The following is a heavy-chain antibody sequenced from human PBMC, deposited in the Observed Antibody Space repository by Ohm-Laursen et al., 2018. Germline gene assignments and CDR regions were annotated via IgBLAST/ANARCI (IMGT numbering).Heavy chain of an antibody. D-gene: IGHD3-3*01. Sequence: SLRLSCAASGFTFSSYWMSWVRQAPGKGLEWVSYISSSGSTIYYADSVKGRFTISRDNAKNSLYLQMNSLRAEDTAVYYCARVLTIFGPFDYWGQGTLVTVSS. V-gene: IGHV3-11*01. CDR2: ISSSGSTI. J-gene: IGHJ4*02. CDR1: GFTFSSYW. CDR3: ARVLTIFGPFDY.